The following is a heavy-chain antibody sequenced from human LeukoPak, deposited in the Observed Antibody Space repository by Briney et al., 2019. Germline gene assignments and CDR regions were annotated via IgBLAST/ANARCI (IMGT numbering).Heavy chain of an antibody. CDR1: GFTFSSYA. CDR2: ISYDGSNK. J-gene: IGHJ6*02. Sequence: PGRSLRLSCAASGFTFSSYAMHWVRQAPGKGLEWVAVISYDGSNKYYADSVKGRFTISRDNSKNTLYLQMNSLRAEDTAVYYCAGAPSSSSWYTRRPYYYGMDVWGQGTTVTVSS. V-gene: IGHV3-30*04. CDR3: AGAPSSSSWYTRRPYYYGMDV. D-gene: IGHD6-13*01.